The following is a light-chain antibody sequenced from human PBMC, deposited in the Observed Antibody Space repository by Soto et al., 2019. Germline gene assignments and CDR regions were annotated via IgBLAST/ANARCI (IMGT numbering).Light chain of an antibody. Sequence: EIVLTQSLGTLSLSPGERATLSCRASQSLSSNYLAWYQQRPGQAPRLLIYDASNRATGIPARFSGSGSGTDFTLTISSLEPEDFAVYYCQQRSNWPRSITFGQGTRLEIK. CDR2: DAS. CDR3: QQRSNWPRSIT. J-gene: IGKJ5*01. V-gene: IGKV3-11*01. CDR1: QSLSSNY.